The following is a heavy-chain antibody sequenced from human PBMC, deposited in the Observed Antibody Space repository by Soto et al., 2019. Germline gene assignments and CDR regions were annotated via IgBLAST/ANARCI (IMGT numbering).Heavy chain of an antibody. V-gene: IGHV5-51*01. D-gene: IGHD4-17*01. J-gene: IGHJ4*02. Sequence: GESLKISCRGSGFTFANYWIAWVRQMPGKGLEWVGIVWPGDSDVRYSPSFQGQVTISADKSISAAYLQWSTLKASDTAVYFCARLLLTTSFFDLWGQGTLVTVSS. CDR2: VWPGDSDV. CDR1: GFTFANYW. CDR3: ARLLLTTSFFDL.